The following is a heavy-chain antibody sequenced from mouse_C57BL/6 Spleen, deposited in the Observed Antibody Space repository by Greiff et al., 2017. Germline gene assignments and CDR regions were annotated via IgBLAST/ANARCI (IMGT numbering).Heavy chain of an antibody. CDR2: IWSGGST. Sequence: VKLMESGPGLVQPSQSLSITCTVSGFSLTSYGVHWVRQSPGKGLEWLGVIWSGGSTDYNAAFISRLSISKDNSKSQVFFKMNSLQADDTAIYYCARIRYYAMDYWGQGTSVTVSS. CDR1: GFSLTSYG. V-gene: IGHV2-2*01. CDR3: ARIRYYAMDY. J-gene: IGHJ4*01.